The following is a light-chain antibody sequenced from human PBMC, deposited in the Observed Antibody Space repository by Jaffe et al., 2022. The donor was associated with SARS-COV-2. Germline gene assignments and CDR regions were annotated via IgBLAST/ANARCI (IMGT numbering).Light chain of an antibody. Sequence: EIVMTQSPATLSVSPGDRVTLSCRASQSVRFSRLAWYQQKAGQAPRLLIYTASIRATGIPARFTGSESGTDFTLTISSLQSEDIAVYYCQQYDEWPLSFGGGTKVEIK. V-gene: IGKV3-15*01. CDR2: TAS. CDR1: QSVRFSR. J-gene: IGKJ4*01. CDR3: QQYDEWPLS.